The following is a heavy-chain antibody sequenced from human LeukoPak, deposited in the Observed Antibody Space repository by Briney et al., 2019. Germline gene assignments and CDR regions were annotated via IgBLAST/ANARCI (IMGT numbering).Heavy chain of an antibody. Sequence: ASVRVSCKASRRTNNRFGVTSVRQAPGQGLEWIGWISSDNGIPRYADNFQGRVTISADPSTTTAYMEMRSLRDDDTAVYFCANVAKGRFFFYHMDVWGKGTTVTVSS. CDR1: RRTNNRFG. CDR2: ISSDNGIP. J-gene: IGHJ6*04. D-gene: IGHD2-2*01. V-gene: IGHV1-18*01. CDR3: ANVAKGRFFFYHMDV.